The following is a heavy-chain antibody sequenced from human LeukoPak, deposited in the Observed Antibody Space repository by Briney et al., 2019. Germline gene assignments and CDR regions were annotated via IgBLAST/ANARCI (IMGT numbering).Heavy chain of an antibody. D-gene: IGHD6-19*01. V-gene: IGHV4-39*07. CDR2: INHSGST. CDR3: ARPRIAVAGTVYFQH. CDR1: GDSVSRSDSY. J-gene: IGHJ1*01. Sequence: SETLSLTCSVSGDSVSRSDSYWDWIRQPPGKGLEWIGEINHSGSTNYNPSLKSRVTISVDTSKNQFSLKLSSVTAADTAVYYCARPRIAVAGTVYFQHWGQGTLVTVSS.